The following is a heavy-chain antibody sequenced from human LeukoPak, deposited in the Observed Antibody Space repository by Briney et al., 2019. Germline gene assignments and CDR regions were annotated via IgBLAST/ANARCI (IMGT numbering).Heavy chain of an antibody. J-gene: IGHJ4*02. Sequence: PSETLSLTCAVSGGSISSGGYSWSWIRQPPGKGLEWIGYIYHSGSTYYNPSLKSRVTISMDKSKNQLSLKLNFVTAADTAVYYCARDRSGYTYSHDYWGQGTLVTVSS. CDR1: GGSISSGGYS. CDR3: ARDRSGYTYSHDY. CDR2: IYHSGST. V-gene: IGHV4-30-2*01. D-gene: IGHD5-18*01.